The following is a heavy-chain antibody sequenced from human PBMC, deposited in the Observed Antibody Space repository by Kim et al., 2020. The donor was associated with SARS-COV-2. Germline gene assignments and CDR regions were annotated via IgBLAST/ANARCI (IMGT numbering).Heavy chain of an antibody. V-gene: IGHV4-39*01. CDR1: GGSISSSSYY. D-gene: IGHD3-22*01. Sequence: SETLSLTCTVSGGSISSSSYYWGWIRQPPGKGLEWIGSIYYSGSTYYNPSLKSRVTISVDTSKNQFSLKLSSVTAADTAVYYCAQWLLHVDAFDIWGQGTMVTVSS. J-gene: IGHJ3*02. CDR2: IYYSGST. CDR3: AQWLLHVDAFDI.